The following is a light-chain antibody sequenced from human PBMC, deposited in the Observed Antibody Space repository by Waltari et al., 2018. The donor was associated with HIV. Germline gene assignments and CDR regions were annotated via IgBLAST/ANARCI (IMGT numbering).Light chain of an antibody. CDR3: ASFTGDNTVM. CDR1: DSDFGLYNF. Sequence: QSTTISCTGGDSDFGLYNFVSWYQQHSAKPPKLILYDVDSRASGVSDRFSGSMSGNTAPLTPSVLRAEDEAHYYWASFTGDNTVMFGGGTGVTVL. CDR2: DVD. V-gene: IGLV2-14*03. J-gene: IGLJ3*02.